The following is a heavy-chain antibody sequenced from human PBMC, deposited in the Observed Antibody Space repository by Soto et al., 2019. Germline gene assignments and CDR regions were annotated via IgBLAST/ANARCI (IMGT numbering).Heavy chain of an antibody. CDR2: ISYDGSNK. J-gene: IGHJ6*02. V-gene: IGHV3-30-3*01. D-gene: IGHD3-3*01. CDR1: GFTFSSYA. CDR3: ARVHRGGXXFWSGYPTNYYYYGXDV. Sequence: QVQLVESGGGVVQPGRSLRLSCAASGFTFSSYAMHWVRQAPGKGLEWVAVISYDGSNKYYADSVKGRFTISRDNSKNTLYLQMNSLRAEDTAVYYCARVHRGGXXFWSGYPTNYYYYGXDVWGQGTTVTVSS.